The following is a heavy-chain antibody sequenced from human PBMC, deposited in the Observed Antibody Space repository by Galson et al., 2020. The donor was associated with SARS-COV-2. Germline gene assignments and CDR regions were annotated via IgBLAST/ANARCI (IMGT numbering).Heavy chain of an antibody. CDR1: GGTFSSYA. V-gene: IGHV1-69*10. D-gene: IGHD3-22*01. Sequence: SVKVSCKASGGTFSSYAINWVRQAPGQGLEWMGGIIPILGIANYAQKFQGRVTITADKSTSTAYMELSSLRSEDTAVYYCAFLSTYYYDSSGYPPTPSFDYWGQGTLVTVSS. CDR2: IIPILGIA. CDR3: AFLSTYYYDSSGYPPTPSFDY. J-gene: IGHJ4*02.